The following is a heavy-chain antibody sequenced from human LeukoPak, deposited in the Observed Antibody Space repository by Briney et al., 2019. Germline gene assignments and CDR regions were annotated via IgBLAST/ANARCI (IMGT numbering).Heavy chain of an antibody. V-gene: IGHV4-59*11. D-gene: IGHD3-10*01. CDR1: GCSISSHY. J-gene: IGHJ5*02. Sequence: SGTLSLTCTASGCSISSHYWNWIRQPPGKGLEWIRYIYYSGSTNYNPSLKGRVTISVDTSKNQFSLKLSPVTAADTAVYYCARRNHVLLWFGELFNNWFDPWGQGTLVTVSS. CDR3: ARRNHVLLWFGELFNNWFDP. CDR2: IYYSGST.